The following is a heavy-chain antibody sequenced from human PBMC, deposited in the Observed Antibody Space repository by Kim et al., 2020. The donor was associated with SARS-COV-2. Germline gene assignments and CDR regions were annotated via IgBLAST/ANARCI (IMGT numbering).Heavy chain of an antibody. CDR2: INAGNGNT. CDR1: GYTFTSYA. D-gene: IGHD3-10*01. Sequence: ASVKVSCKASGYTFTSYAMHWVRQAPGQRLEWMGWINAGNGNTKYSQKFQGRVTITRDTSANTAYVEFNSLRSEDTAVYYCARAPYYASGTYSSAPDYWGQGTLVTVSS. CDR3: ARAPYYASGTYSSAPDY. V-gene: IGHV1-3*01. J-gene: IGHJ4*02.